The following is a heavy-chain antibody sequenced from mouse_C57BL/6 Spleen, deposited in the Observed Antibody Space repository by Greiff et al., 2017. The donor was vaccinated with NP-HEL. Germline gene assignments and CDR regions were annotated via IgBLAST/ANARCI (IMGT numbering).Heavy chain of an antibody. CDR1: GFNINDYY. CDR2: IDPEDGDT. CDR3: TVYDYEEYFDY. D-gene: IGHD2-4*01. V-gene: IGHV14-1*01. J-gene: IGHJ2*01. Sequence: VQLQQSGAELVRPGASVKLSCTASGFNINDYYMHWVKQRPEQGLEWIGRIDPEDGDTEYAPKFQGKATMTADTSSNTAYLQLSSLTSEDTAVYYCTVYDYEEYFDYWGQGTTLTVSS.